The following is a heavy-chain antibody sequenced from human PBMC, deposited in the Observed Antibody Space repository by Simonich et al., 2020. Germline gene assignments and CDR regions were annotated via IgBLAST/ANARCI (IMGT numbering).Heavy chain of an antibody. CDR3: AREQARGGAFDI. CDR1: GFTFSSYS. Sequence: EVQLVESGGGLVKPGVSLRLSCAASGFTFSSYSMNWVRQAPGKGLEWVSSISRSSSYKYYADSVKGRFTISRDNAKNSLYLQMNSLRAEDTAVYYCAREQARGGAFDIWGQGTMVTVSS. CDR2: ISRSSSYK. V-gene: IGHV3-21*01. D-gene: IGHD3-16*01. J-gene: IGHJ3*02.